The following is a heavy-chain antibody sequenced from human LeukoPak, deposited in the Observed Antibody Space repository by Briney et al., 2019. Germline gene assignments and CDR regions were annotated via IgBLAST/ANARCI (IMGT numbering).Heavy chain of an antibody. CDR3: ARGDIVVVPAATGY. Sequence: GGSLRLSCAASGFTFSSYSMNWVRQAPGKGLEWVSSISSSSSYIYYADSVKGRFTISRDNAKNSLYLQMNGLRAEDTAVYYCARGDIVVVPAATGYWGQGTLVTVSS. CDR1: GFTFSSYS. D-gene: IGHD2-2*01. CDR2: ISSSSSYI. V-gene: IGHV3-21*01. J-gene: IGHJ4*02.